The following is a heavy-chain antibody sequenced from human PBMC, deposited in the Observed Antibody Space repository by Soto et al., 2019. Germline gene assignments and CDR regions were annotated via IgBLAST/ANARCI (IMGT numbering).Heavy chain of an antibody. D-gene: IGHD5-12*01. CDR1: EFTVSSNY. J-gene: IGHJ5*02. Sequence: EVQLVESGGGLVQPGGSLRLSCAASEFTVSSNYMNWVRQAPGKGLEWVSVIYSGGTTYYADSVKGRFTISRDNSKNTLYLHINNLRVEDTAVYYCARGCGVSRSELVADLWGQGTLVTVSS. CDR3: ARGCGVSRSELVADL. CDR2: IYSGGTT. V-gene: IGHV3-66*01.